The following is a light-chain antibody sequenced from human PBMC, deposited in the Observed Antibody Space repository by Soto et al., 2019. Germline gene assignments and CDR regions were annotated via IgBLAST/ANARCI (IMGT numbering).Light chain of an antibody. V-gene: IGKV3-15*01. Sequence: EIMMTQSPVTLSVSPGERATLSCRASQSVSSSLAWYQQKPGQAPRLLIYDASTRATGIPAKFSGSGSGTEFTLTINSLQSEDFAVYYCQQYNNWPRTFGQGTKVDIK. CDR1: QSVSSS. CDR3: QQYNNWPRT. CDR2: DAS. J-gene: IGKJ1*01.